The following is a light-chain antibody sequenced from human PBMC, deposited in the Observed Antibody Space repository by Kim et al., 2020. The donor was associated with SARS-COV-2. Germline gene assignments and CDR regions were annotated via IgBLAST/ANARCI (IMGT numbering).Light chain of an antibody. CDR2: KAS. J-gene: IGKJ2*01. CDR1: ENIEIW. CDR3: QQYKSLYT. V-gene: IGKV1-5*03. Sequence: VGDRVAITCRARENIEIWLAWYQVKQGKAPKALIYKASTLESEVPSRFSGRGSGTEFTLTISSLQPEDFATYYCQQYKSLYTFGQGTKLEIK.